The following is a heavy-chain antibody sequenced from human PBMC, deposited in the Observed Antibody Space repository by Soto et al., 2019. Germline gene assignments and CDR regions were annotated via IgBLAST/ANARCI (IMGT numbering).Heavy chain of an antibody. CDR3: ARLWGDYYLLSCYHPYYYFMYV. J-gene: IGHJ6*03. Sequence: SETLSLTCTVSGGSISSSSYYWGWIRRPPGKGLEWIGSIYYSGSTYYNPSLKSRVTISVDTSKNQFSLKLSSVTAADTAVYYCARLWGDYYLLSCYHPYYYFMYVSAKGTTVPVSS. D-gene: IGHD3-3*01. V-gene: IGHV4-39*01. CDR2: IYYSGST. CDR1: GGSISSSSYY.